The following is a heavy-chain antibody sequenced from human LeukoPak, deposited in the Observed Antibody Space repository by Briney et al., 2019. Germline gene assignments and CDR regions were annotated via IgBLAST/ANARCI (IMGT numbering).Heavy chain of an antibody. CDR3: ARPGPTSHYDSSHWFDP. V-gene: IGHV4-39*07. J-gene: IGHJ5*02. CDR2: IYYIGST. D-gene: IGHD3-22*01. Sequence: SETLSLTCTVSGGSISSSSYYWGWIRQPPGKGLEWIGNIYYIGSTYYNPSLKTRVTISLDTSKNQFSPMLSSVTAADTAVYYCARPGPTSHYDSSHWFDPWGQGTLVTVSS. CDR1: GGSISSSSYY.